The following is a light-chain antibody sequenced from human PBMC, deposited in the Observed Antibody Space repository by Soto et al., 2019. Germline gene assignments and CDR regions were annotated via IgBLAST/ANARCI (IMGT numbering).Light chain of an antibody. Sequence: QSALTQPASVSGSPGQSITISCTGTSSDVGGYNYVSWYQQHPGKDPKLMIYDVSNRPSGVSNRFSGSKSGNTASLTISGLQVEDEADYYCSSFTSSSTDVVFGGGTKLTVL. CDR2: DVS. CDR1: SSDVGGYNY. J-gene: IGLJ2*01. CDR3: SSFTSSSTDVV. V-gene: IGLV2-14*01.